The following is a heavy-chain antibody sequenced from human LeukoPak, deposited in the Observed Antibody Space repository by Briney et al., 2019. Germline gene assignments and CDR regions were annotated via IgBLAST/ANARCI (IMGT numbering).Heavy chain of an antibody. Sequence: PSETLSLTCTVSGGSISSHYWSWIRQPPGKGLEWIGYIYYSGSTNYNPSLKSRVTISVDTSKNQFSLKLSSVTAADTAVYYCARGNYGDYGGYYYMDVWGKGTTVTVSS. CDR1: GGSISSHY. J-gene: IGHJ6*03. CDR3: ARGNYGDYGGYYYMDV. D-gene: IGHD4-17*01. V-gene: IGHV4-59*11. CDR2: IYYSGST.